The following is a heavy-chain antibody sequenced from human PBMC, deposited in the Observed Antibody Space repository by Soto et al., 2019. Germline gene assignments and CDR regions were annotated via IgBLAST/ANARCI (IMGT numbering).Heavy chain of an antibody. CDR2: IYHSGST. CDR3: ARGRGYSYGYYDY. D-gene: IGHD5-18*01. Sequence: SETLSLTCTVSGGSVSSGGYSWSWIRQPPGKGLEWIGYIYHSGSTYYNPSLKSRVTISVDRSKNQFSLKLSSVTAADTAVYYCARGRGYSYGYYDYWGQGTLVTVS. CDR1: GGSVSSGGYS. V-gene: IGHV4-30-2*01. J-gene: IGHJ4*02.